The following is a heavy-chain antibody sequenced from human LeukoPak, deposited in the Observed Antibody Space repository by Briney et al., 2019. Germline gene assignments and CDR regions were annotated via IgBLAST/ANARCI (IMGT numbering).Heavy chain of an antibody. CDR1: GFTFSSYA. Sequence: TGGSLRLSCAASGFTFSSYAMRWVRQAPGKGLEWVAVISYDGSSKYYADSVKGRFTISRDNSKNTLYLQMNSLRAEDTAVYYCARARSSYGYGDAFDIWGQGTMVTVSS. V-gene: IGHV3-30*04. CDR3: ARARSSYGYGDAFDI. CDR2: ISYDGSSK. J-gene: IGHJ3*02. D-gene: IGHD5-18*01.